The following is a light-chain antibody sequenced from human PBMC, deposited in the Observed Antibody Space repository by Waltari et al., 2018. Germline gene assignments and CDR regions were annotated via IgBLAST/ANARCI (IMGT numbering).Light chain of an antibody. CDR1: QTVNAW. V-gene: IGKV1-5*03. CDR2: KAS. J-gene: IGKJ1*01. Sequence: DIRMTQSPSSVSASAGDNVTITCRASQTVNAWLAWYQQKPRRAPKFLIHKASSLETGVPSRFRGSGPGTEFTLTISGLQVEDFATYYCQQYNFDPWTFGQGTKVE. CDR3: QQYNFDPWT.